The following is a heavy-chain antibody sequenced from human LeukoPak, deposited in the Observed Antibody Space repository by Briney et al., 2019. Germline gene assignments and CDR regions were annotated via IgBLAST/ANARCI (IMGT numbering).Heavy chain of an antibody. J-gene: IGHJ4*02. V-gene: IGHV4-38-2*02. D-gene: IGHD4/OR15-4a*01. CDR2: IYHSGST. CDR1: GYSISSGYY. Sequence: PSETLSLTCTVSGYSISSGYYWGWIRQPPGKGLEWIGSIYHSGSTYYNPSLKSRVTISVDTSKNQFSLKLSSVTAADTVVYYCATKDYKAFTDWGQGTLVTVSS. CDR3: ATKDYKAFTD.